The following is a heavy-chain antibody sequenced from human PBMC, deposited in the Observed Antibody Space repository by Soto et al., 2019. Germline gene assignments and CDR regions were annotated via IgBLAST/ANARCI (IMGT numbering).Heavy chain of an antibody. D-gene: IGHD6-6*01. CDR1: GFTFDDHG. Sequence: EVELVESGGGLAQPGRSLRLSCAASGFTFDDHGMHWVRQAPGKGLEWVSGISWNGGSIGYADSVKGRFTISRDNSKNTLLLQINNLRDEDTAIYYCAKDSNKYSSSLRGRDFDYWGQGILVTVSS. CDR3: AKDSNKYSSSLRGRDFDY. CDR2: ISWNGGSI. V-gene: IGHV3-9*01. J-gene: IGHJ4*02.